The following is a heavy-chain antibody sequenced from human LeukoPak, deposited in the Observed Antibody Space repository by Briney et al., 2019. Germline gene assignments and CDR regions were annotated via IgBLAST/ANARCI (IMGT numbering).Heavy chain of an antibody. J-gene: IGHJ4*02. D-gene: IGHD3-22*01. CDR2: LYLGDSDT. CDR3: AKRADSSGDYYLDY. CDR1: GYSFTTYW. Sequence: GESLRISCIVSGYSFTTYWIGWVRQMPGKGLDWMGILYLGDSDTRYSPPFQGQVTISDDKSISTAYLQWSSLKASDTAIYYCAKRADSSGDYYLDYWGQGTLVTVSS. V-gene: IGHV5-51*01.